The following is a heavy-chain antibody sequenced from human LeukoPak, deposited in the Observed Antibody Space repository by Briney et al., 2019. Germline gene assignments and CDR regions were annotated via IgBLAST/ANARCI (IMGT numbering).Heavy chain of an antibody. CDR3: ARDRSSGWHQFDN. V-gene: IGHV5-51*01. J-gene: IGHJ4*02. Sequence: GESLKISCQGSGYNFASYWIAWVRQMPGKGLEWMGIIYPGDSDTRYSPSFEGQVTISADKSISTAYLEWSSLKASDTAMYFCARDRSSGWHQFDNWGQGTLVTVSS. CDR1: GYNFASYW. CDR2: IYPGDSDT. D-gene: IGHD6-25*01.